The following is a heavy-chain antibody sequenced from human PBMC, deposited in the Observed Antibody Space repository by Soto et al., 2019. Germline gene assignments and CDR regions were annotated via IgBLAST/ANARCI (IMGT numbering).Heavy chain of an antibody. J-gene: IGHJ6*02. V-gene: IGHV1-18*01. D-gene: IGHD6-13*01. CDR2: ISAYNGNT. Sequence: QVQLVQSGAEVKKPGASVKVSCKASGYTFTRYGISWVRQAPGQGLERMGWISAYNGNTNYAQKLQGRATMTTDTSTSTAYMELRSLRSDDTAVYYCARRTSSSSSYYCYGMDVWGQGTTVTVSS. CDR1: GYTFTRYG. CDR3: ARRTSSSSSYYCYGMDV.